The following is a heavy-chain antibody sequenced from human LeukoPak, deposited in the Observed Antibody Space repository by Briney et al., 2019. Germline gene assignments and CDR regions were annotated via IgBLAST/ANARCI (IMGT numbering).Heavy chain of an antibody. CDR1: GGSFSGYY. Sequence: AETLSLTCAVYGGSFSGYYWSWIRQPPGKVLEWIGEINHSGSTNYNPSLKSRVTISVDTSKNQFSLKLSSVTAADTAVYYCARGGKYRVVAASPRWFDPWGQGTLVTVSS. J-gene: IGHJ5*02. CDR3: ARGGKYRVVAASPRWFDP. V-gene: IGHV4-34*01. D-gene: IGHD2-15*01. CDR2: INHSGST.